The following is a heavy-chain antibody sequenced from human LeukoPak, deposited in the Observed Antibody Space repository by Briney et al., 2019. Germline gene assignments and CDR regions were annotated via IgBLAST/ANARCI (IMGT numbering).Heavy chain of an antibody. CDR3: AKDSGGYGDSLHFDY. J-gene: IGHJ4*02. D-gene: IGHD4-17*01. CDR1: GFTFSSYG. CDR2: ISYDGSNK. Sequence: LXLSCAASGFTFSSYGMHWVRQAPGKGLEWVAVISYDGSNKYYADSVKGRFTISRDNSKNTLYLQINSLRAEDTAVYYCAKDSGGYGDSLHFDYWGQGTLVTVSS. V-gene: IGHV3-30*18.